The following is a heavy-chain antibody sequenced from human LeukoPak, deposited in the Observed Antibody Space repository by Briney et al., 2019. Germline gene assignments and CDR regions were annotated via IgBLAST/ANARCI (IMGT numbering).Heavy chain of an antibody. CDR1: GFTFSSYW. D-gene: IGHD6-19*01. V-gene: IGHV3-74*01. Sequence: PGGSLRLSCAASGFTFSSYWMHWVRQAPGKGLVWVSRIISDGSRTGYADSVKGRFTISGDNAKNKLYLQMNSLRAEDTAVYYCAREDVNIAVAASGPFDIWGQGTMVTVSS. J-gene: IGHJ3*02. CDR3: AREDVNIAVAASGPFDI. CDR2: IISDGSRT.